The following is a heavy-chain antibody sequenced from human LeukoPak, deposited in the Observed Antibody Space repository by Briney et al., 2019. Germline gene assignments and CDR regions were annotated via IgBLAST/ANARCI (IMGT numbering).Heavy chain of an antibody. Sequence: GASVKVSCKASGYTFTSYDINWVRQATGQGLEWMGWMNPNSGNTGYAQKFQGRVTMTRNTSISTAYMELSSLRSGDTAVYYCARGRESSSWYDAFDIWGQGTMVTVSS. CDR1: GYTFTSYD. V-gene: IGHV1-8*01. J-gene: IGHJ3*02. CDR3: ARGRESSSWYDAFDI. D-gene: IGHD6-13*01. CDR2: MNPNSGNT.